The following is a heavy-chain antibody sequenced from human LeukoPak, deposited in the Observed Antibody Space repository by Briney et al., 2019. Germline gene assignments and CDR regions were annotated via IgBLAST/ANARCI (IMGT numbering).Heavy chain of an antibody. CDR1: GFTFSSYA. J-gene: IGHJ3*02. CDR3: AREGRIAVAGTPAAFDI. Sequence: PGGSLRLSCAASGFTFSSYAMHWVRQAPGKGLEWVAVISYDGSNKYYADSVKGRFTISRDNSKNTLYLQMNSLRAEDTAVYYCAREGRIAVAGTPAAFDIWGQGTMVTVSS. D-gene: IGHD6-19*01. V-gene: IGHV3-30*04. CDR2: ISYDGSNK.